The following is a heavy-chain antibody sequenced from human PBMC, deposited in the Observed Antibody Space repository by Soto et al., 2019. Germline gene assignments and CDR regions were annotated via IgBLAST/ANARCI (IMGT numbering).Heavy chain of an antibody. V-gene: IGHV2-5*02. D-gene: IGHD3-16*01. CDR2: IYWDDDK. CDR1: GFSLTTRGVG. J-gene: IGHJ5*02. CDR3: AHIPNYYQYDWFDP. Sequence: QITLKESGPTLVKPTQTLTLTCTFSGFSLTTRGVGVGGIRQPPGKALEGLALIYWDDDKRYSPSLQSRLSITKDTSKTQVVLTMTNVDPVDTATYYCAHIPNYYQYDWFDPWGQGTLVSVSS.